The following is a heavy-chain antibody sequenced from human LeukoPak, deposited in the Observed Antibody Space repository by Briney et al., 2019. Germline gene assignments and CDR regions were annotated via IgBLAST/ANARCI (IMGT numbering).Heavy chain of an antibody. J-gene: IGHJ6*04. CDR1: GFTFTGYA. CDR3: AELGITMIGGV. CDR2: ISGSGHST. Sequence: PGGSLRLPCAASGFTFTGYAMSWVRQAPGKGLEWVSAISGSGHSTDYADSVKGRFTISRDNAKNSLYLQMNSLRAEDTAVYYCAELGITMIGGVWGKGTTVTISS. D-gene: IGHD3-10*02. V-gene: IGHV3-23*01.